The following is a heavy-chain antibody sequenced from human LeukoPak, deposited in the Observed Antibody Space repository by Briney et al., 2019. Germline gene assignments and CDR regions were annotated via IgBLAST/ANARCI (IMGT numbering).Heavy chain of an antibody. CDR1: GGSISSYY. V-gene: IGHV4-59*01. D-gene: IGHD5-18*01. CDR2: IYYSGST. CDR3: ARMPAAYGYDY. J-gene: IGHJ4*02. Sequence: KSSETLSLTCTVSGGSISSYYWSWIRQPPGKGLEWIGYIYYSGSTNYNPSLKSRVTISVDTSKNQFSLKLSSVTAADTAVYYCARMPAAYGYDYWGQGTLVTVSS.